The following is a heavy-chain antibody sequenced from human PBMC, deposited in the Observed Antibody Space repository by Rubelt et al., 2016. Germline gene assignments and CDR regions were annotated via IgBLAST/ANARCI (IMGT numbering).Heavy chain of an antibody. J-gene: IGHJ5*01. CDR1: GGSLSGYY. Sequence: QVQLQQWGAGLLKPSETLSLTCVVYGGSLSGYYWTWIRQPPGRGLEWIGAMNHRGTTNYNPSLKNRVTILVDTSKNQFSLKLSSVTAADTAVYYCARGLIGGYESHYNWFDSWGLGTLVTVSS. V-gene: IGHV4-34*01. CDR2: MNHRGTT. CDR3: ARGLIGGYESHYNWFDS. D-gene: IGHD5-12*01.